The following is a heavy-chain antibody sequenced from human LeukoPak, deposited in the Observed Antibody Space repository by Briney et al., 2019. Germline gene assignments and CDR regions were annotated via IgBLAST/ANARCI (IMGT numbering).Heavy chain of an antibody. D-gene: IGHD2-2*01. Sequence: GGSLRLSCAASGFTFSSYWMHWVRQAPGKGLVWVSRINTDGSSTRYADSVKGRFTISRDNAKNTLYLQVNSLRAEDTAVYFCAKDVPAAYFDYWGQGTLVTVSS. J-gene: IGHJ4*02. CDR1: GFTFSSYW. V-gene: IGHV3-74*01. CDR2: INTDGSST. CDR3: AKDVPAAYFDY.